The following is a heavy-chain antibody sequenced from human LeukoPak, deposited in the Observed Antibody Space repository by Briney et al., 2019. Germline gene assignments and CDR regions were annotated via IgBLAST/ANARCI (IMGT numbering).Heavy chain of an antibody. CDR3: ARSPDSRYYAMDV. CDR2: IYFSGRT. J-gene: IGHJ6*02. Sequence: KSSETLSLTCTVSGGSISSYYWSWIRQPPGKGLEWIGYIYFSGRTNYNPSLKSRVTISVDTSKNQFSLKLSSVTAADTAVYYCARSPDSRYYAMDVWGQGTTVTVSS. CDR1: GGSISSYY. V-gene: IGHV4-59*01. D-gene: IGHD3-22*01.